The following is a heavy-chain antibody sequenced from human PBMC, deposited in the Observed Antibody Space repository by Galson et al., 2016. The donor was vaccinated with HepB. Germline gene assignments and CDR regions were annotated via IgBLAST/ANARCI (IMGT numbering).Heavy chain of an antibody. CDR1: GFTFSSYS. Sequence: SLRLSCAASGFTFSSYSMNWVRQAPGKGLEWVSPISSSSSYIYYADSVKGRFTISRDNAKNSLYLQMNSLRAEDTAVYYCARDRMVRGVYYYYGMDVWGQGTTVTVSS. CDR2: ISSSSSYI. J-gene: IGHJ6*02. CDR3: ARDRMVRGVYYYYGMDV. D-gene: IGHD3-10*01. V-gene: IGHV3-21*01.